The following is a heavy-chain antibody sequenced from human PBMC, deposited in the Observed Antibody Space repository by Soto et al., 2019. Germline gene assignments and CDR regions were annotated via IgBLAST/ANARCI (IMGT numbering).Heavy chain of an antibody. CDR3: ARVRQGCSSTSCYFDP. J-gene: IGHJ5*02. CDR1: GGSISSSNW. Sequence: KASETLSLICAVSGGSISSSNWWNWVRQPPGKGLEWIGEIHHSGSTNYNPSLKSRVTISVDKSKNQFSLKLNSVTAADTAVYYCARVRQGCSSTSCYFDPWGQGTLVTVSS. V-gene: IGHV4-4*02. D-gene: IGHD2-2*01. CDR2: IHHSGST.